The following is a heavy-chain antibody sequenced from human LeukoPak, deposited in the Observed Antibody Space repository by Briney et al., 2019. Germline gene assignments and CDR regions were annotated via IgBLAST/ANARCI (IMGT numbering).Heavy chain of an antibody. Sequence: KPSETLSLTCTVSGGSISSYYWSWIRQPPGKGLEWIGYIYTSGSTNYNPSLKSRVTISVDTSKNQFSLKLSSVTAADTAVYYCARHGRYCSSTSCYTGWLDPWGQGTLVTVSS. CDR1: GGSISSYY. V-gene: IGHV4-4*09. CDR3: ARHGRYCSSTSCYTGWLDP. D-gene: IGHD2-2*02. CDR2: IYTSGST. J-gene: IGHJ5*02.